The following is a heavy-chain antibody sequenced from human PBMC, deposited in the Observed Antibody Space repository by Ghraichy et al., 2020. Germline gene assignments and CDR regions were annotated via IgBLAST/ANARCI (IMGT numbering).Heavy chain of an antibody. CDR1: GGSISSYY. D-gene: IGHD3-22*01. CDR2: IYYSGST. CDR3: ARDRGPYYYDSSGYYGLDY. Sequence: SETLSLTCTVSGGSISSYYWSWIRQPPGKGLDRIGYIYYSGSTNYNPSLKSRVTISVDTSKNQFSLKLSSVTAADTAVYYCARDRGPYYYDSSGYYGLDYWGQGTLVTVSS. V-gene: IGHV4-59*01. J-gene: IGHJ4*02.